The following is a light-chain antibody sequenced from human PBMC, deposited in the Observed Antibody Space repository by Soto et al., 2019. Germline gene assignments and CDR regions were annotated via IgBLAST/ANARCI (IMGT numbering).Light chain of an antibody. J-gene: IGKJ4*01. CDR1: QGISNH. CDR3: QHLHSYPLT. V-gene: IGKV1-9*01. Sequence: DIPLTQSPSFLSASVGDRVTITCRASQGISNHLAWYQQKAGKAPKFLIYAASTLHSGVPSRFSGSGSGTEFTLTISSLQPEDFATYFCQHLHSYPLTFGGGTKVEIK. CDR2: AAS.